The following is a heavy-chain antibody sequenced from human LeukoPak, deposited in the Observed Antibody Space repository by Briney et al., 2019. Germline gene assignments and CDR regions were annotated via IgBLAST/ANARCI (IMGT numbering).Heavy chain of an antibody. CDR3: ARGGGSSWCLDC. CDR1: GFTFSSYK. Sequence: GGSLRLSCAASGFTFSSYKMNWVRQAPGKGLEWVSYISTSDTTIYYADSVRGRFTISRDNAKNSLYLQMNSLRVEDTAVYYCARGGGSSWCLDCWGQGTLVTVSS. V-gene: IGHV3-48*03. D-gene: IGHD6-13*01. CDR2: ISTSDTTI. J-gene: IGHJ4*02.